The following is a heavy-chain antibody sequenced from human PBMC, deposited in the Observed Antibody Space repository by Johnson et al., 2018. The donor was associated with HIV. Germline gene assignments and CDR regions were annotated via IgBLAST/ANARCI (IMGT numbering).Heavy chain of an antibody. CDR2: ITWNGDTI. CDR3: ARDHEAVPGAFDI. CDR1: GFTIEDYA. V-gene: IGHV3-9*01. Sequence: VESGGGLLQPGRSLRLSCAASGFTIEDYAMHWVRQAPGKGLEWVSGITWNGDTIDSADSVEGRFTISRDNSKNTLYLQMNSLRAEDTAVYYCARDHEAVPGAFDIWGQGTMVTVSS. D-gene: IGHD1-1*01. J-gene: IGHJ3*02.